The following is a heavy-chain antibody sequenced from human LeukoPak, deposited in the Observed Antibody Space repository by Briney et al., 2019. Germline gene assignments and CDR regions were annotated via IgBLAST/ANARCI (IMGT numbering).Heavy chain of an antibody. V-gene: IGHV3-23*01. CDR1: GFTFSSYA. D-gene: IGHD5-18*01. J-gene: IGHJ2*01. CDR3: AKQQLSSHWYFDL. Sequence: GRSLRLSCAASGFTFSSYAMSWVRQAPGKGLEWLSAISGSGGSTYYADSVKGRFTISRDNSKNTLYLQMNSLRAEDTAVYYCAKQQLSSHWYFDLWGRGTLVTVSS. CDR2: ISGSGGST.